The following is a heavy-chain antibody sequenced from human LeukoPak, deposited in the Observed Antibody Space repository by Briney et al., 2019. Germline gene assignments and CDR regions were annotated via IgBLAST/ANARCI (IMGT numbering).Heavy chain of an antibody. D-gene: IGHD3-10*01. CDR3: ASPSKLVVSRGAFDI. V-gene: IGHV4-39*01. J-gene: IGHJ3*02. Sequence: SETLSLTCTVSGASFSDSTYYWAWFRQPPGKGLERIASLYFSETKYNPSLKSRITISGDTSKNQFSLKLTSVTATDTAVYYCASPSKLVVSRGAFDIWGQGTMVTVSA. CDR1: GASFSDSTYY. CDR2: LYFSET.